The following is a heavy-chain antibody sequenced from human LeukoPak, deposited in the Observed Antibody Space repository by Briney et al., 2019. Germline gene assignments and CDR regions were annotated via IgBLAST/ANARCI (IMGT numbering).Heavy chain of an antibody. V-gene: IGHV4-34*01. CDR1: GGSFSGYY. CDR3: ARELTYYDFWSGHTRGAFDI. Sequence: PSETLSLTCAVYGGSFSGYYWSWIRQPPGKGLEWIGEINHSGSTNYNPSLKSRVTISVDTSKNQFSLKLSSVTAADTAVYYCARELTYYDFWSGHTRGAFDIWGQGTMVTVPS. D-gene: IGHD3-3*01. J-gene: IGHJ3*02. CDR2: INHSGST.